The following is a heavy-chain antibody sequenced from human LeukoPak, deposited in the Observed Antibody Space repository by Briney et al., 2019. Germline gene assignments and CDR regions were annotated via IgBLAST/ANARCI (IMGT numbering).Heavy chain of an antibody. Sequence: TTGGSLRLSCEASGFTFSDYYMSWIRQAPGKGLEWVSYISSSGSTIYYADSVKGRFTISRDNAKNSLYLQMNSLRAEDTAVYYCAKDPYRVVVATGNYLDPWGQGTLVTVSA. J-gene: IGHJ5*02. CDR1: GFTFSDYY. D-gene: IGHD2-21*01. CDR3: AKDPYRVVVATGNYLDP. V-gene: IGHV3-11*01. CDR2: ISSSGSTI.